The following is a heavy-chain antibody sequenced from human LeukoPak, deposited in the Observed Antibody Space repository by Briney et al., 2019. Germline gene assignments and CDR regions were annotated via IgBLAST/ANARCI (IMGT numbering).Heavy chain of an antibody. V-gene: IGHV4-4*09. J-gene: IGHJ4*02. CDR2: IHTSGTT. CDR1: GDSISNYY. Sequence: SETLSLTCTVSGDSISNYYWSWIRQPQGKGLEWIGYIHTSGTTNSNPSLKSRVTMSVDTSKNQFSLSLSSVTAADTAVYYCAKRHSSNWPYYFDYWGQGTLVTVSS. D-gene: IGHD6-13*01. CDR3: AKRHSSNWPYYFDY.